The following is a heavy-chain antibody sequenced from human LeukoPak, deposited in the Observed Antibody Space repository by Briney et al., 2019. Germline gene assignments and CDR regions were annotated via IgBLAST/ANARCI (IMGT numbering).Heavy chain of an antibody. CDR3: ASSTFGRRPIYFEY. V-gene: IGHV3-7*01. Sequence: AGGSLRLSCAASGFIFSSYWMSWVRQAPGKGLEWVANIKEDGSEKYYVDSVKGRFTISRDNAKNSLDLQMNSLRAEDTAVYYCASSTFGRRPIYFEYWGQGTLVTVSS. CDR1: GFIFSSYW. D-gene: IGHD3-16*01. CDR2: IKEDGSEK. J-gene: IGHJ4*02.